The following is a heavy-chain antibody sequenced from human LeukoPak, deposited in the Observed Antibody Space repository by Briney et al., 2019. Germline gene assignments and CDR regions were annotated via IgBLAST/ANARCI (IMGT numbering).Heavy chain of an antibody. CDR1: GFTFSSYE. V-gene: IGHV3-48*03. Sequence: GGSLRLSCAASGFTFSSYEMNWVRQAPGKGLEWVSYISSSGSTIYYADSVKGRFTISRDNAKNSLYLEMNSLRAEDTAVYYCARGNDYVWGSYRSGLDYWGQGTLVTVSS. CDR3: ARGNDYVWGSYRSGLDY. D-gene: IGHD3-16*02. J-gene: IGHJ4*02. CDR2: ISSSGSTI.